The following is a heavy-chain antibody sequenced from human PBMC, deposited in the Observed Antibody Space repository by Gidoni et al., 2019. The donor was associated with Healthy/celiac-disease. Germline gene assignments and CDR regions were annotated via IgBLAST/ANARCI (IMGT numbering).Heavy chain of an antibody. CDR1: GGSISSYY. V-gene: IGHV4-59*01. CDR3: ARWVYYDFWSGYSVATDDAFDI. CDR2: IYYSGST. J-gene: IGHJ3*02. Sequence: QVQLQESGPGLVKPSETLSLTCTVSGGSISSYYWSWLRQPPGKGLEWIGYIYYSGSTNYNPSLKSRVTISVDTSKNQFSLKLSSVTAADTAVYYCARWVYYDFWSGYSVATDDAFDIWGQGTMVTVSS. D-gene: IGHD3-3*01.